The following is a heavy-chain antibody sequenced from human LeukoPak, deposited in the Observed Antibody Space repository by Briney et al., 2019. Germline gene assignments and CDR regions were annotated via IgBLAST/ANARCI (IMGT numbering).Heavy chain of an antibody. D-gene: IGHD6-19*01. CDR1: GFTFSSYA. V-gene: IGHV3-23*01. CDR2: NSGSGGTT. J-gene: IGHJ1*01. Sequence: GGSLRLSCAASGFTFSSYAMNWVRQAPGKGLEWVSANSGSGGTTYYTDSVKGRSTISRDNSKNTLYLQMNRLRGEDTAVYYCAKEGYSSGWYDGYFHHWGQGTLVTVSS. CDR3: AKEGYSSGWYDGYFHH.